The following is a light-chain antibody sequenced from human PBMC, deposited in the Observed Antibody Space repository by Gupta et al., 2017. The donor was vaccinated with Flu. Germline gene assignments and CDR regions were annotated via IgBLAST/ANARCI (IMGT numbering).Light chain of an antibody. Sequence: SYELTQPPSVSVSPGQTATISCSGDSLSTQYTYWYQQKPGQAPLLVIFKDTERPSGIPERFSGSNSGTVVTLTIRGVQAEDEAAFFCQSADNSGTYVVFGGGTKLT. CDR1: SLSTQY. V-gene: IGLV3-25*03. J-gene: IGLJ3*02. CDR3: QSADNSGTYVV. CDR2: KDT.